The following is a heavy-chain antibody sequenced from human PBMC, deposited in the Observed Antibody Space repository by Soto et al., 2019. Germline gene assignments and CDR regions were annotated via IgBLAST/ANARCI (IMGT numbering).Heavy chain of an antibody. CDR1: GFTLRTYT. CDR3: VRGMNPLF. Sequence: GSLRLSCAASGFTLRTYTMNWVRQAPGKGLEWVSSISISSSDRYYADSVRGRFTISRDNAKNALYLQMNSLRADDTAVYFCVRGMNPLFGGQGTLVTVSS. CDR2: ISISSSDR. J-gene: IGHJ4*01. V-gene: IGHV3-21*06.